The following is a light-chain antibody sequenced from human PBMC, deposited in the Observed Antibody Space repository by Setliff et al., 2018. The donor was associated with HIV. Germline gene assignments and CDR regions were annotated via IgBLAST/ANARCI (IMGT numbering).Light chain of an antibody. CDR3: SSYRSGNIGV. V-gene: IGLV2-8*01. CDR1: SNDVGGYDY. CDR2: EVT. J-gene: IGLJ1*01. Sequence: QSALTQPPSASGSPGQSVTISCTGTSNDVGGYDYVSWYQQHPGKAPKLMIYEVTKRPSGVPDRFSGSKSGNTASLTVSGLQADDEADYYCSSYRSGNIGVFGGGTKVTV.